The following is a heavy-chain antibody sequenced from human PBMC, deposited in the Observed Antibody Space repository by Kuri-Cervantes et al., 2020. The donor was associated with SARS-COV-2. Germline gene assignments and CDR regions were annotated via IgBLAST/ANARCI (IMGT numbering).Heavy chain of an antibody. V-gene: IGHV1-69*06. D-gene: IGHD6-6*01. CDR3: AGDVTSSSSVVYYYYMDV. J-gene: IGHJ6*03. CDR1: GGTFSSYA. CDR2: IIPIFGTA. Sequence: SVQVSCKASGGTFSSYAISWVRQAPGQGLEWMGRIIPIFGTANYAQKFQGRVTITADKSTSTAYMELSSLRSEDTAVYYCAGDVTSSSSVVYYYYMDVWGKGTTVTVSS.